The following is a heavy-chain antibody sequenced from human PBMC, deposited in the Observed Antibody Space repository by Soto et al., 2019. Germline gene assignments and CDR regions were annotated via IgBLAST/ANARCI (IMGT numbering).Heavy chain of an antibody. CDR1: GYTFTSYA. V-gene: IGHV1-3*01. CDR3: ARGITGTTPFDY. CDR2: INAGNGIT. Sequence: VKVSCKASGYTFTSYAMHWVRQAPGQRLEWMGWINAGNGITKYSQKFQGRVTITRDTSASTAYMELSSLRSEDTAVYYCARGITGTTPFDYWGQGTLVTVSS. J-gene: IGHJ4*02. D-gene: IGHD1-7*01.